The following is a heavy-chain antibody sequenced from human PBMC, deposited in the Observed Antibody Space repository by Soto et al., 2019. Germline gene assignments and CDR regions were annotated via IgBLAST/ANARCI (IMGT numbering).Heavy chain of an antibody. Sequence: ASVKVSCKVSGYTLTELSMHWVRQAPGKGLEWMGGFDPEDGETIYAQKFQGRVTMTEDTSTDTAYMELSSLRSEDTAVYYCATAHTSIVGDTLDYWGQGTLVTVSS. V-gene: IGHV1-24*01. CDR2: FDPEDGET. J-gene: IGHJ4*02. CDR1: GYTLTELS. CDR3: ATAHTSIVGDTLDY. D-gene: IGHD1-26*01.